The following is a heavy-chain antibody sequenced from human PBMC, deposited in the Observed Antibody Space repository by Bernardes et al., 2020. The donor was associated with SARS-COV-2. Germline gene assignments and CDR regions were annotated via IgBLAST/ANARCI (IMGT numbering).Heavy chain of an antibody. J-gene: IGHJ4*02. CDR2: IYYSGST. D-gene: IGHD5-18*01. V-gene: IGHV4-39*01. Sequence: ETLSLTCTVSGGSISSSSYYWGWIRQHPGKGLEWIGSIYYSGSTYYNPSLKRRVTISVDTSKNQFSLKLSSVTAADTAVYYCARGGSRATWIQLWFSPPFDYWGQGTLVTVSS. CDR1: GGSISSSSYY. CDR3: ARGGSRATWIQLWFSPPFDY.